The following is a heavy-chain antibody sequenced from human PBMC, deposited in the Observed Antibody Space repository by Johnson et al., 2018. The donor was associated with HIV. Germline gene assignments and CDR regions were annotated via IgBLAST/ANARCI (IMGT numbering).Heavy chain of an antibody. V-gene: IGHV3-30*18. D-gene: IGHD2-8*02. CDR2: ISYDGNNK. CDR3: AKDQGYWWDDAFDI. CDR1: GFTFSNYG. J-gene: IGHJ3*02. Sequence: QVQLVESGGGVVRPGGSLRLSCAASGFTFSNYGMHWVRQAPGKGLEWVAVISYDGNNKYYTDSVKSRFTISRDNSKNTLYLQMNSQRAEDTAVYYCAKDQGYWWDDAFDIWGQGTMVTFSA.